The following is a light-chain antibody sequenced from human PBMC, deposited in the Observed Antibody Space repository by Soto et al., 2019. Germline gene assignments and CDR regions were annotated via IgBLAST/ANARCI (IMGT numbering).Light chain of an antibody. CDR2: DAS. V-gene: IGKV1-5*01. Sequence: IQMTQSPSTLSAYVGDRVTITCRASQSISSWLAWYQQKPGKAPKLLIYDASSLESGVPSRFSGSGSGTEFTLTISSLQPDDFATYYCQQYNSYSTFGQGTKVDIK. CDR1: QSISSW. CDR3: QQYNSYST. J-gene: IGKJ1*01.